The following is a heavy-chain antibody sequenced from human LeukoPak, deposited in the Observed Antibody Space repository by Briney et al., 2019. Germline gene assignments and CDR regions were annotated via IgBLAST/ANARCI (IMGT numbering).Heavy chain of an antibody. CDR2: ISYDGSNK. Sequence: GRSLRLSCAASGFTFSSYAMHWVRQAPGKGLEWVAAISYDGSNKYYADSVKGRFTISRDNSKNTLYLQMNSLRAEDTAVYYCARDRIAGPLDYWGQGTLVTVSS. CDR1: GFTFSSYA. CDR3: ARDRIAGPLDY. V-gene: IGHV3-30-3*01. D-gene: IGHD6-13*01. J-gene: IGHJ4*02.